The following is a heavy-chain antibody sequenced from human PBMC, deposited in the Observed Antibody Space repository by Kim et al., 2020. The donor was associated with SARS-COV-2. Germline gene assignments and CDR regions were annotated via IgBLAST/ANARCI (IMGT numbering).Heavy chain of an antibody. Sequence: GGSLRLSCAASGFTFSSYSMNWVRQAPGKGLEWVSSISSSSSYIYYADSVKGRFTISRDNAKNSLYLQMNSLRAEDTAVYYCAREGDIVVVPADPPNYWGQGTLVTVSS. V-gene: IGHV3-21*01. J-gene: IGHJ4*02. CDR2: ISSSSSYI. CDR1: GFTFSSYS. CDR3: AREGDIVVVPADPPNY. D-gene: IGHD2-2*01.